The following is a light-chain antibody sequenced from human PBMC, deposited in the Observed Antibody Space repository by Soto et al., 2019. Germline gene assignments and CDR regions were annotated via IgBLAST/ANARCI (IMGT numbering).Light chain of an antibody. CDR1: QSVSSN. V-gene: IGKV3-15*01. CDR2: GAS. J-gene: IGKJ3*01. Sequence: EIVMTQSPATLSVSPGERATLSCRASQSVSSNLAWYQQKPGQAPRLLIYGASTRATGIPARFSGSGSGTEFTLTISSLQSEDFAVYYCQQYNNWLPRFTFGPRTKVDIK. CDR3: QQYNNWLPRFT.